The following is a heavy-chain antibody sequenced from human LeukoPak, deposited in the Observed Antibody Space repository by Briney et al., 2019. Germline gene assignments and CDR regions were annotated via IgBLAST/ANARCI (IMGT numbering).Heavy chain of an antibody. J-gene: IGHJ6*02. CDR2: ISYDGSNK. Sequence: GGSLRLTCAASGFTFSSYAMHWVRQAPGKGLEWVAVISYDGSNKYYADSVKGRFTISRDNSKNTLYLQMNSLRAEDTAVYYCARDPYYNGMDVWGQGTTVTVSS. CDR3: ARDPYYNGMDV. CDR1: GFTFSSYA. V-gene: IGHV3-30-3*01.